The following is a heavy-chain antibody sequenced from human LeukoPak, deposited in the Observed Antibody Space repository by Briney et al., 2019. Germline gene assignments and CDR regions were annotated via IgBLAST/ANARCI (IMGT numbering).Heavy chain of an antibody. V-gene: IGHV3-21*01. CDR2: ISSSTIYI. Sequence: EXVXXISSSTIYIYYADSVKGPFTISRDNAKNSLYLQIISLRAEDTAVYYCAREDRSSVWYPLYYWGQGTLVTVSS. J-gene: IGHJ4*02. CDR3: AREDRSSVWYPLYY. D-gene: IGHD6-19*01.